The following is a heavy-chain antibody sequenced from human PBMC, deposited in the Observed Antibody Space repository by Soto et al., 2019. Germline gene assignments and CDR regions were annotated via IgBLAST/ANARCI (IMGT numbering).Heavy chain of an antibody. V-gene: IGHV3-33*01. CDR3: ARAGVENWLEH. D-gene: IGHD3-10*01. J-gene: IGHJ5*02. Sequence: QVQLVESGGGVVQPGRSLRLSCEGSGFTFNKYGMHWVRQAPGKGLEWVAIIWYDGSNDFYADSVKGRFTISKDNSKNKVYLEMDSLSVEDKGIYYCARAGVENWLEHWGQGTLVTVSS. CDR2: IWYDGSND. CDR1: GFTFNKYG.